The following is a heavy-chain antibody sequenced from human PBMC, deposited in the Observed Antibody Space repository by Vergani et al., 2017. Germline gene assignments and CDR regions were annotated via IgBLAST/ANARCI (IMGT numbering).Heavy chain of an antibody. CDR1: GFTFNQYR. V-gene: IGHV3-33*01. Sequence: QVQLVESGGGVVQPGRSLRLSCAASGFTFNQYRMHWVRQAPGKGLEWVAVTWYDGNNKQYADSVKGRFTISRDNSKSTMYLQMNSLRDEDTGVYYCARDLRLLYNRFDPWGQRTLVTVSS. CDR3: ARDLRLLYNRFDP. J-gene: IGHJ5*02. D-gene: IGHD1-14*01. CDR2: TWYDGNNK.